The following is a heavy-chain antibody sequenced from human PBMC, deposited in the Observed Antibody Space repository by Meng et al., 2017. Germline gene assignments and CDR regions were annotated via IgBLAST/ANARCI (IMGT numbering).Heavy chain of an antibody. D-gene: IGHD5-18*01. V-gene: IGHV5-51*01. CDR2: IYPGDSDT. Sequence: NVSCMGSVYSFTSYWIGWVRQLPGKGLEWMGIIYPGDSDTRYSPSFQGQVTISADESISTAYLQWSSLKASDTAMYYCPRRVGYSYGYRFDYWGQGTLVTVSS. J-gene: IGHJ4*02. CDR3: PRRVGYSYGYRFDY. CDR1: VYSFTSYW.